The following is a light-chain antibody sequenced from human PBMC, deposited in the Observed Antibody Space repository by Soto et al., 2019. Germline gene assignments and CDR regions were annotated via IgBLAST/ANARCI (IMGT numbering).Light chain of an antibody. CDR3: QQYHSYPTA. CDR1: QDISNF. CDR2: EAS. V-gene: IGKV1-16*02. Sequence: DIQMTQSPPSLSASVGDRVTITCRASQDISNFLAWFQQKPGKAPKSLIYEASNLQSGVPPKFSGSASGTDFTLSISRLQPEDFATYYCQQYHSYPTAFGQGTKVEIK. J-gene: IGKJ1*01.